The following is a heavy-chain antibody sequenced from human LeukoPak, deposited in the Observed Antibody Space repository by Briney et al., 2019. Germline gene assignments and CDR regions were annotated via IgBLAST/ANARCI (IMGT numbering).Heavy chain of an antibody. J-gene: IGHJ6*02. V-gene: IGHV1-69*04. CDR3: ARAVRGATRNYYGMDV. D-gene: IGHD3-10*01. Sequence: SVKVSCKASGGTFSSYAISWVRQAPGQGLEWMGRIIPIPGIANYAQKFQGRVTITADKSTSTAYMELSSLRSEDTAVYYCARAVRGATRNYYGMDVWGQGTTVTVSS. CDR1: GGTFSSYA. CDR2: IIPIPGIA.